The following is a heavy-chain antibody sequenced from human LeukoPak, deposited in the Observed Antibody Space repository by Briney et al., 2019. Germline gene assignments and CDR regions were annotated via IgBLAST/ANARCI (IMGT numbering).Heavy chain of an antibody. D-gene: IGHD6-19*01. J-gene: IGHJ3*02. CDR1: GFTFSSYA. V-gene: IGHV3-30*04. Sequence: PGRSLRLSCAASGFTFSSYAMHWVRQPPGEWLEWVAVISYDGSNIYNEDSVKGRFTITRDNSKNTLYPQMNSLRPEDTAVYYCARVRLQQWLYDGFDIWGQGTLVTVSS. CDR2: ISYDGSNI. CDR3: ARVRLQQWLYDGFDI.